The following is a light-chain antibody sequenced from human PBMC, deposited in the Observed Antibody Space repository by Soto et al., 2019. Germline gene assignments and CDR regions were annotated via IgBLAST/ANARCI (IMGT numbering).Light chain of an antibody. CDR2: IAS. CDR3: QQYGSSPWT. J-gene: IGKJ1*01. V-gene: IGKV3-20*01. Sequence: EIVLTQSPGTLSLSPGERATLSCRASQSVSSNYLAWYQQKTGQTPRLLIYIASRRAPGIPDKFSGSGSGTHFNLTISRVEPEDFAVYYCQQYGSSPWTFGQGTKVEIK. CDR1: QSVSSNY.